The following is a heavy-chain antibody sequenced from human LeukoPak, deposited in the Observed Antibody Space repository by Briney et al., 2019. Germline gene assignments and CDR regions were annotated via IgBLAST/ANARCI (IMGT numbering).Heavy chain of an antibody. J-gene: IGHJ6*04. CDR3: AHSAMVREMDYGMDV. CDR1: GFSLSSSGVG. Sequence: SGPTLAKPTQTLTLTCTFSGFSLSSSGVGVNWIRQPPGQALEWLALIYWDDDKRYSPSLSSRLTITKDTSKNQVVLTMTNMDPVDTATYYCAHSAMVREMDYGMDVWGKGTTVTVSS. D-gene: IGHD3-10*01. CDR2: IYWDDDK. V-gene: IGHV2-5*02.